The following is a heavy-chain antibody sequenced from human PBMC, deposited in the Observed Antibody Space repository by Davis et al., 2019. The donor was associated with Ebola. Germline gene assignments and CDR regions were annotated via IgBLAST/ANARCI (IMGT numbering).Heavy chain of an antibody. D-gene: IGHD3-22*01. CDR1: GYTFTSYY. V-gene: IGHV1-46*01. CDR3: ARGAHYYDSSGYNYMDV. J-gene: IGHJ6*03. Sequence: ASVKVSCKASGYTFTSYYMHWVRQAPGQGLEWMGIINPSGGSTSYAQKFQGRVTMTRDTSTSTVYMELSSLRSEDTAVYYCARGAHYYDSSGYNYMDVWGKGTTVTVSS. CDR2: INPSGGST.